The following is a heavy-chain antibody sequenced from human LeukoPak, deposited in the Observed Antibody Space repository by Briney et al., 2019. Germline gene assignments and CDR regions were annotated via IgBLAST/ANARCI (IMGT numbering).Heavy chain of an antibody. V-gene: IGHV3-7*01. CDR1: GFTFSGYW. Sequence: GGSLRLSCAASGFTFSGYWMTWVRQAPGKGLEWVANLRPDGSDKYYADSVKGRFTISRDNAKNSLYLQMNGPRADDTAIYYRARDAYDDASESWGQGTLVTVSS. D-gene: IGHD3-3*01. CDR3: ARDAYDDASES. J-gene: IGHJ5*02. CDR2: LRPDGSDK.